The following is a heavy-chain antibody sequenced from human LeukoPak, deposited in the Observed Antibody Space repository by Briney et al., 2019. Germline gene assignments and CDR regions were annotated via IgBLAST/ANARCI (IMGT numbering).Heavy chain of an antibody. CDR3: ARALRGVYYDSSGYSY. Sequence: ASVKVSCKASGYTFTSYDINWVRQATGQGVEWMGWMKPNSGITGYAQKFQSRVTMTRNTSISTAYMELSSLRSEDTAVYYCARALRGVYYDSSGYSYWGQGTLATVSS. CDR1: GYTFTSYD. J-gene: IGHJ4*02. CDR2: MKPNSGIT. V-gene: IGHV1-8*01. D-gene: IGHD3-22*01.